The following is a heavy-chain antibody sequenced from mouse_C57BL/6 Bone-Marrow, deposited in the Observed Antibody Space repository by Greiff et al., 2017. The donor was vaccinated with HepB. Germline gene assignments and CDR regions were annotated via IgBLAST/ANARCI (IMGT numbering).Heavy chain of an antibody. Sequence: QVQLQQPGSELVRPGSSVKLSCKASGYTFTSYWMHWVKQRPIQGLEWIGNIDPSDSETHYNQKFKDKATLPVDKSSSTAYMQLSSLTSEDSAVYYCARWGYSKGAWFAYWGQGTLVTVSA. V-gene: IGHV1-52*01. D-gene: IGHD2-5*01. CDR1: GYTFTSYW. J-gene: IGHJ3*01. CDR3: ARWGYSKGAWFAY. CDR2: IDPSDSET.